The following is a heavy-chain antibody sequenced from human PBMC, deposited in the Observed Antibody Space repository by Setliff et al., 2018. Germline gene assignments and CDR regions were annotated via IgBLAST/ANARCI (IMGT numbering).Heavy chain of an antibody. Sequence: GGSLRLSCVVSGLTVSNDFMGWVRQAPGKGLEWVSVIYNIGETRYADSVKGRFTVSRDKSKNTLYLHLSSLRVEDTATYYCARDRGGTNPWFDFWGQGTQVTVSS. CDR1: GLTVSNDF. CDR3: ARDRGGTNPWFDF. D-gene: IGHD3-10*01. CDR2: IYNIGET. V-gene: IGHV3-53*01. J-gene: IGHJ5*01.